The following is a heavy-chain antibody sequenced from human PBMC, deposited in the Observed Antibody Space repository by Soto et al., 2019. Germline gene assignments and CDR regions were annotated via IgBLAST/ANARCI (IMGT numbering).Heavy chain of an antibody. CDR1: GYSFTSYW. D-gene: IGHD6-6*01. V-gene: IGHV5-51*01. CDR3: ARRSGGIAARHYGMDV. CDR2: FYPGDSDT. J-gene: IGHJ6*02. Sequence: GESLKISCKGSGYSFTSYWIGWVRQMPGKGLEWMGIFYPGDSDTRYSPSFQGQVTISADKSISTAYLQWSSLKASDTAMYYCARRSGGIAARHYGMDVWGQGTMVTVSS.